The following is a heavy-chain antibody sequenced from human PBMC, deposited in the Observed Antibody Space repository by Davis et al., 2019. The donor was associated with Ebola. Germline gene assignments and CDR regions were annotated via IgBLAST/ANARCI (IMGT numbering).Heavy chain of an antibody. CDR1: GFTFSSYA. CDR3: AKDVVVPAAIYFDH. J-gene: IGHJ4*02. CDR2: ISGSGGST. D-gene: IGHD2-2*01. V-gene: IGHV3-23*01. Sequence: GGSLRLSCAASGFTFSSYAMSWVRQAPGKGLEWVSAISGSGGSTYYADSVKGRFTIPSDNSKNTLYLQMNSLRAEDTAVYYCAKDVVVPAAIYFDHWGQGTLVTVSS.